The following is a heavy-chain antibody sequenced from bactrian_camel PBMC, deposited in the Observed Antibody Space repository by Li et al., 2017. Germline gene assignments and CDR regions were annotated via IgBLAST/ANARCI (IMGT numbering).Heavy chain of an antibody. D-gene: IGHD2*01. CDR2: ILPSNGKT. J-gene: IGHJ4*01. CDR1: GFSSATFGHPC. Sequence: HVQLVESGGGSALAGGSLRLSCVSSGFSSATFGHPCMGWFRQAPGKERERVAHILPSNGKTYYLDSVKGRFTISHDKAKKTLDLQMNSLKPEDSAMYYCAGHSGVYCDIDAYNYWGQGTQVTVS. CDR3: AGHSGVYCDIDAYNY. V-gene: IGHV3S1*01.